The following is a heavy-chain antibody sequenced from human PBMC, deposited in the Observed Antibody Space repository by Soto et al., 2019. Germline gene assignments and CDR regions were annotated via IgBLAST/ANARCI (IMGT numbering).Heavy chain of an antibody. J-gene: IGHJ5*02. V-gene: IGHV3-30*14. CDR1: GFAFRSRA. CDR2: ISSDGATK. Sequence: PGGSLRLSCTASGFAFRSRAMQWVRQAPGKGLEWVAVISSDGATKYVADSLKGRFTISRDNFESTMSLQMNNLRPEDTALYYCARSSVHIAAAGRLDLWGPGTLVTVSS. CDR3: ARSSVHIAAAGRLDL. D-gene: IGHD6-13*01.